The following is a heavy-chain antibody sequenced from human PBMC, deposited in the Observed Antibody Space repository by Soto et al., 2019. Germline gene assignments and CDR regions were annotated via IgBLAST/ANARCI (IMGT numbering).Heavy chain of an antibody. V-gene: IGHV1-69*12. CDR1: GGTFSSYA. CDR3: ALHYGSGSNYYYYGMDV. CDR2: IIPIFGTA. D-gene: IGHD3-10*01. J-gene: IGHJ6*02. Sequence: QVQLVQSGAEVKKPGSSVKVSCKASGGTFSSYAISWVRQAPGQGLEWMGGIIPIFGTADYAQKFQGRVTITADESTSXXYMELSSRRSEDTAVYYCALHYGSGSNYYYYGMDVWGQGTTVTVSS.